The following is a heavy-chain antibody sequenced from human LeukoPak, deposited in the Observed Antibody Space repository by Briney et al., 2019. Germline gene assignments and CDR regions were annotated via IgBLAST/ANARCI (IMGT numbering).Heavy chain of an antibody. CDR2: IYYSGST. Sequence: SETLSLTCTVSGGSISSYYWSWIRQPPGKGLEWIGYIYYSGSTNYNPSLKSRVTISVDTSKNQFSLKLSSVTAADTAVHYCARHAYYYDSSGYYPYYFDYWGQGTLVTVSS. D-gene: IGHD3-22*01. J-gene: IGHJ4*02. CDR1: GGSISSYY. V-gene: IGHV4-59*08. CDR3: ARHAYYYDSSGYYPYYFDY.